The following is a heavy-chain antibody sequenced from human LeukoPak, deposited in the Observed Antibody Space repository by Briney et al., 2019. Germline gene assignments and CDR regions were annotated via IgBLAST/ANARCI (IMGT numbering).Heavy chain of an antibody. V-gene: IGHV3-53*01. CDR1: GFTVSSNY. J-gene: IGHJ1*01. D-gene: IGHD1-14*01. Sequence: PGGSLRLSCAASGFTVSSNYMSWVRQAPGKGLEWVSVIYSGGSTYYADSVKGRFTISRDNSKNTLYLQMNSLRAEDTAVYYCARAHDALGTFRTAEYFQHWGQGTLVTVSS. CDR3: ARAHDALGTFRTAEYFQH. CDR2: IYSGGST.